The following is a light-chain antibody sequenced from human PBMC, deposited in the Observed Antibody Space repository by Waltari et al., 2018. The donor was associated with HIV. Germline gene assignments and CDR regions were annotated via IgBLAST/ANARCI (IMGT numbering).Light chain of an antibody. V-gene: IGKV1-5*03. CDR1: QNISTW. J-gene: IGKJ1*01. Sequence: DIQMTQSPSTLSASVGDRVTITCRARQNISTWLAWYQQKPGKAPKLLIYKASTLESGVPSRFSGSGSGTEFTLTISSLQPDDFATYYCQQYNRPWTFGQGTKVEIK. CDR2: KAS. CDR3: QQYNRPWT.